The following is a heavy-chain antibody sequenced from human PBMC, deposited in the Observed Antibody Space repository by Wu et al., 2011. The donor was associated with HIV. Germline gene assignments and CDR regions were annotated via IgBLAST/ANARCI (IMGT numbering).Heavy chain of an antibody. CDR2: II. J-gene: IGHJ3*02. CDR1: GYTFTSYY. V-gene: IGHV1-46*01. Sequence: GAEVKKPGASVKVSCKASGYTFTSYYMHWVRQAPGQGLEWMGGIIHAQRFQGRLTITTDESTSTAFMELSSLRSEDTAVYYCARPRERWLQFEKGSDAFDIWGQGTMVTVSS. D-gene: IGHD5-24*01. CDR3: ARPRERWLQFEKGSDAFDI.